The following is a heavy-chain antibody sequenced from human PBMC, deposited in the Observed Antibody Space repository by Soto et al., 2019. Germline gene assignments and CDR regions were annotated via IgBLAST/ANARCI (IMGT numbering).Heavy chain of an antibody. CDR3: ARWGFRGVPIWGGYYYGMDV. CDR2: IIPIFGTA. J-gene: IGHJ6*02. Sequence: SVKVSCKASGGTFSSYAISWVRQAPGQGLEWMGGIIPIFGTANYAQKFQGRVTITADESTSTAYMELSSLRSEDTAVYYCARWGFRGVPIWGGYYYGMDVWGQGTTVTVSS. V-gene: IGHV1-69*13. D-gene: IGHD3-10*01. CDR1: GGTFSSYA.